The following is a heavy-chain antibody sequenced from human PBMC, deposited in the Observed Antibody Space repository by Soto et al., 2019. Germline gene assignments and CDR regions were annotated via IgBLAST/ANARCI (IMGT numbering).Heavy chain of an antibody. CDR1: GFTFSSYA. Sequence: LRLSCAASGFTFSSYAMSWVRQAPGKGLEWVSAISGSGGSTYYADSVKGRLTISRDNSKNTLYLQMNSLRAEDTAVYYCAKHLYYDSSGYYTNWGQGTLVTVSS. V-gene: IGHV3-23*01. CDR3: AKHLYYDSSGYYTN. CDR2: ISGSGGST. J-gene: IGHJ4*02. D-gene: IGHD3-22*01.